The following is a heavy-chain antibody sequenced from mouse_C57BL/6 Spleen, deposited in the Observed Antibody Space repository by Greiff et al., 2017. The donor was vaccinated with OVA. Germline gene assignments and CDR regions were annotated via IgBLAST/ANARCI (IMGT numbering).Heavy chain of an antibody. V-gene: IGHV1-82*01. CDR2: IYPGDGDT. Sequence: VQLQESGPELVKPGASVKISCKASGYAFSSSWMNWVKQRPGQGLEWIGRIYPGDGDTNYNGKFKGKATLTADKSSSTAYMQLSSLTSEDSAVYFCARPYYNYAMDYWGQGTSVTVSS. J-gene: IGHJ4*01. D-gene: IGHD2-12*01. CDR3: ARPYYNYAMDY. CDR1: GYAFSSSW.